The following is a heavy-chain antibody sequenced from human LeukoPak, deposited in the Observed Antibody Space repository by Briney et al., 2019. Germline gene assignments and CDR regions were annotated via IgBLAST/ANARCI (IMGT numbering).Heavy chain of an antibody. CDR2: ISNNGGYT. Sequence: GGSLRRSCAASGFTFSSYSMSWVRQAPGKGLEWVSAISNNGGYTYYADSVQGRFTIYRDNSKSTLCLQMNSLRAEDTAVYYCAKQLGYCSDGSCYFPYWGQGTLVTVSS. J-gene: IGHJ4*02. D-gene: IGHD2-15*01. CDR1: GFTFSSYS. CDR3: AKQLGYCSDGSCYFPY. V-gene: IGHV3-23*01.